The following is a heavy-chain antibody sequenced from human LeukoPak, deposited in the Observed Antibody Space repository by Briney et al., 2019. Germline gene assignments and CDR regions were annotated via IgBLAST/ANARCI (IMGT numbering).Heavy chain of an antibody. CDR1: GFTFSNAW. V-gene: IGHV3-66*01. D-gene: IGHD5-18*01. CDR3: ARDQPPRGYPVGLGAFDI. Sequence: PGGSLRLSCAVSGFTFSNAWMSWVRQAPGKGLEWVSVIYSGGSTYYADSVKGRFTISRDNSKNTLYLQMNSLRAEDTAVYHCARDQPPRGYPVGLGAFDIWGQGTMVTVSS. CDR2: IYSGGST. J-gene: IGHJ3*02.